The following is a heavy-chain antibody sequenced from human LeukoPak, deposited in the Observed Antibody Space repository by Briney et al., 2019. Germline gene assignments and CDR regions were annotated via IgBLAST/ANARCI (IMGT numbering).Heavy chain of an antibody. V-gene: IGHV3-23*01. J-gene: IGHJ4*02. Sequence: GGSLRLSCAASGFTFSSYWMSWVRQAPGKGLEWVSAISGSGGSTYYADSVKGRFTISRDNSKNTLYLQMNSLRAEDTAVYYCAKGQPYYDFWSGYYTAWGQGTLVTVSS. D-gene: IGHD3-3*01. CDR3: AKGQPYYDFWSGYYTA. CDR2: ISGSGGST. CDR1: GFTFSSYW.